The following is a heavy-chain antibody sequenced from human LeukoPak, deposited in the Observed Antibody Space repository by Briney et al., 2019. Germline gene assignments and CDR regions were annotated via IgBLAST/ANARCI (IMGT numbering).Heavy chain of an antibody. V-gene: IGHV3-48*03. CDR2: ISSSGSTI. J-gene: IGHJ3*02. CDR1: GFTFSSYE. CDR3: AKFHDSSGYPDAFDI. D-gene: IGHD3-22*01. Sequence: GGSLRLSCAASGFTFSSYEMNWFRRAPGKGLEWLSYISSSGSTIYYADSVKGRFTISRDNSKNTLYLQMNSLRAEDTAVYYCAKFHDSSGYPDAFDIWGQGTMVTVSS.